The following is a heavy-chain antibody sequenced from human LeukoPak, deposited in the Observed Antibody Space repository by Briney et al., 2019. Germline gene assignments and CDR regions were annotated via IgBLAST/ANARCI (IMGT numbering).Heavy chain of an antibody. Sequence: GGSLRLSCAASGFTFSNAWMSWVRQAPGKGLEGVANIELDGREKYYVDSVKGRFTISRDNAKNSLYLQMNSLRAEDTALYYCAREKVTTDNYYYMDVWGKGTTVTVSS. CDR1: GFTFSNAW. V-gene: IGHV3-7*03. J-gene: IGHJ6*03. D-gene: IGHD4-11*01. CDR3: AREKVTTDNYYYMDV. CDR2: IELDGREK.